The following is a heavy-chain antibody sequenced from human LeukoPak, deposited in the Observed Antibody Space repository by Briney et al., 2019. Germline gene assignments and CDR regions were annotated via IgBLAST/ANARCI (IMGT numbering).Heavy chain of an antibody. V-gene: IGHV3-13*01. CDR2: ICTGGDT. J-gene: IGHJ5*02. CDR3: VRDYGPGGFGP. CDR1: GFSFDNYD. Sequence: GGSLRLSCAVSGFSFDNYDMHWVRQISGEGLEWVAAICTGGDTYYRDSVKGRFTISRGNAKNSLYLQMNSLRVGDTAVYYCVRDYGPGGFGPWGQGALVTVSS. D-gene: IGHD3-10*01.